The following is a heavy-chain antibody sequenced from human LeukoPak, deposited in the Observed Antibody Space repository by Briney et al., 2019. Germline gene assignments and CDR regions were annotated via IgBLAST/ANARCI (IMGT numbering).Heavy chain of an antibody. CDR3: AKSRSGSFSPLDY. D-gene: IGHD3-10*01. Sequence: GGSLRLSCAASGFTFSSYGIHWVRQAPGKGLERVAFIWYDGTNKYYADSVTGRFTISRDNSKNTLFLQMNSLRAEDTAVYYCAKSRSGSFSPLDYWGQGTLVTVSS. CDR2: IWYDGTNK. CDR1: GFTFSSYG. V-gene: IGHV3-30*02. J-gene: IGHJ4*02.